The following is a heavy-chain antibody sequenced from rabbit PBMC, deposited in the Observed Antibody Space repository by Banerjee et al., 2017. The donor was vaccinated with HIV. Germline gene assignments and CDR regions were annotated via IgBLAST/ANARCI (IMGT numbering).Heavy chain of an antibody. Sequence: QEQLEESGGDLVKPEGSLTLTCTASGFDLSSYAMSWVRQAPGKGLEWIGCIGTGSSGSTYYASWAKGRFTISKPSSTTVTLQMTSLTAADTATYFCARDHPYVVYGGHGYADLWGQGTLVTVS. V-gene: IGHV1S45*01. D-gene: IGHD6-1*01. CDR2: IGTGSSGST. CDR3: ARDHPYVVYGGHGYADL. J-gene: IGHJ4*01. CDR1: GFDLSSYA.